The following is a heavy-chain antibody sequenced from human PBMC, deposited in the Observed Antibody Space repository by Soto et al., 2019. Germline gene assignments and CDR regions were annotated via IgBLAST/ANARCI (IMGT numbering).Heavy chain of an antibody. V-gene: IGHV4-31*03. CDR2: IYYSGST. CDR3: ARYFHGRFTNYYYYMDF. J-gene: IGHJ6*03. CDR1: GGSISSGGYY. D-gene: IGHD3-9*01. Sequence: PSETLSLTCTVSGGSISSGGYYWSWIRQHPGKGLEWIGYIYYSGSTYYNPSLKSRVTISVDTSKNQFSLKLSSVTAADTAVYYCARYFHGRFTNYYYYMDFWGKGTTVTVSS.